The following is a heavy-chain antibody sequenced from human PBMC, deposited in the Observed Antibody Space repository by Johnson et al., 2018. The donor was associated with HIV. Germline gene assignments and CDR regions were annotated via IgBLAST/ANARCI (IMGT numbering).Heavy chain of an antibody. J-gene: IGHJ3*01. D-gene: IGHD1-26*01. V-gene: IGHV3-30*14. CDR1: GFTFSSYA. Sequence: QVQLVESGGGVVQPGRSLRLSCADSGFTFSSYAMHWVRQAPGKGLEWVAVISYDGSNKYYADSVKGRFTISRENARNSFYLQMNSLRAGDTAVYYCARGSGSYDLVKGAFDFWGQGTMVTVSS. CDR3: ARGSGSYDLVKGAFDF. CDR2: ISYDGSNK.